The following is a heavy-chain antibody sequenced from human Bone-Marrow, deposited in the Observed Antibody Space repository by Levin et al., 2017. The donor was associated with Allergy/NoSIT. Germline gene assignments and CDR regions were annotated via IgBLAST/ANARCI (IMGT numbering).Heavy chain of an antibody. D-gene: IGHD3-16*01. CDR3: GKDKGGPVGH. V-gene: IGHV3-30*18. CDR1: GFDFIRTG. Sequence: LSLTCAASGFDFIRTGVHWVRQAPGKGLEWVSVIIHDGSKQYYTDAVKGRFIISKDNSRNTVSLQMNNLRREDTAVYYCGKDKGGPVGHWGQGILVTVSS. J-gene: IGHJ5*02. CDR2: IIHDGSKQ.